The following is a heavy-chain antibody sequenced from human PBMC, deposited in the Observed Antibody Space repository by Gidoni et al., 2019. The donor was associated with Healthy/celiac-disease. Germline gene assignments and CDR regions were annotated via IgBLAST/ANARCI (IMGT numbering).Heavy chain of an antibody. CDR1: GFPFSRYA. CDR3: ARDHLGYGDYAPAVYYFDY. J-gene: IGHJ4*02. CDR2: ISYDGSNK. D-gene: IGHD4-17*01. V-gene: IGHV3-30-3*01. Sequence: QVQLVESGGGVVQPGRSLRLSCAASGFPFSRYAMHWVRQAPGKGLEWVAVISYDGSNKYYADSVKGRFTISRDNSKNTLYLQMNSLRAEDTVVYYCARDHLGYGDYAPAVYYFDYWGQGTLVTVSS.